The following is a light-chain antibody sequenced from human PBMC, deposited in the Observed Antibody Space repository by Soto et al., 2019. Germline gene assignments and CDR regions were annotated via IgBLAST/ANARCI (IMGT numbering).Light chain of an antibody. Sequence: DIQITQSPSSLSASVRDRVTITCRASQNIMKYLHWYQQKPGKVPKLLIYAASSLESGVPSRFSGSGSETDFSLTISSLQPEDFATYYCQQSYNSPRTFGPGTKVDIK. CDR2: AAS. V-gene: IGKV1-39*01. J-gene: IGKJ1*01. CDR3: QQSYNSPRT. CDR1: QNIMKY.